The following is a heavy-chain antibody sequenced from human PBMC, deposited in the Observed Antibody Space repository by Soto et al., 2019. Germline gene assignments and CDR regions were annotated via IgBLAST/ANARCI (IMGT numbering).Heavy chain of an antibody. D-gene: IGHD6-19*01. J-gene: IGHJ4*02. CDR2: ISYDGSNK. CDR1: GFTFSSYG. CDR3: AKESSGWYYGDHFDY. Sequence: GGSLRLSCAASGFTFSSYGMHWVRQAPGKGLEWVAVISYDGSNKYYADSVKGRFPISRDNSKNTLYLQMNSLRAEDTAVYYCAKESSGWYYGDHFDYWGQGTLVTVSS. V-gene: IGHV3-30*18.